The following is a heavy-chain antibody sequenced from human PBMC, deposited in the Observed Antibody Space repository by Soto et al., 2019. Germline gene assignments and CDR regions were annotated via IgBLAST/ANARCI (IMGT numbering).Heavy chain of an antibody. J-gene: IGHJ3*02. Sequence: SETLSLTCAFYGLSFSGYYWILIRQPPGKGLDWIGEINHSGSTNYNPSLKSRVTISVDTSKNQFSLKLSSVTAADTAVYYCARTENHDYGDYRRIGRAFGIWGQGTMVTVSS. V-gene: IGHV4-34*01. D-gene: IGHD4-17*01. CDR1: GLSFSGYY. CDR3: ARTENHDYGDYRRIGRAFGI. CDR2: INHSGST.